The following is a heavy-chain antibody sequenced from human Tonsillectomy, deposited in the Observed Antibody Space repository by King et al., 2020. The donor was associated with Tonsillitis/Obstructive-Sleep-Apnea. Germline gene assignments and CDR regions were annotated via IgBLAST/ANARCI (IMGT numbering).Heavy chain of an antibody. Sequence: VQLVESGGGLIQPGGSVRLSCAASGFTVSSNYMSWVRQAPGKGLEWVSIIYSGGGTYYADSVKGRFTISRENSKNTLYLHMNSLRAEDTAVYYCARHRVVVVPAAIPVYYYYGMDVWGQGTTVTVSS. V-gene: IGHV3-53*01. CDR3: ARHRVVVVPAAIPVYYYYGMDV. CDR2: IYSGGGT. J-gene: IGHJ6*02. CDR1: GFTVSSNY. D-gene: IGHD2-2*02.